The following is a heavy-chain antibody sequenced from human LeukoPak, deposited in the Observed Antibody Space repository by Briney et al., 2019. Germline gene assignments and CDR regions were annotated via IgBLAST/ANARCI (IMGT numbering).Heavy chain of an antibody. J-gene: IGHJ6*03. CDR2: IYYSGST. D-gene: IGHD6-6*01. CDR3: ARDPSSSSEDYYMDV. Sequence: PSETLSLTCTVSGGSISSSSYYWGWIRQPPGKGLEWIGYIYYSGSTNYNPSLKSRVTISVDTSKNQFSLKLSSVTAADTAVYYCARDPSSSSEDYYMDVWGKGTTVTVSS. CDR1: GGSISSSSYY. V-gene: IGHV4-61*01.